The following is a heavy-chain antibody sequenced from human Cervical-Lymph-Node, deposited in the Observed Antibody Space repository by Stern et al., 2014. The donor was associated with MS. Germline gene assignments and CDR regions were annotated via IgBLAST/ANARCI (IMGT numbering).Heavy chain of an antibody. Sequence: QVQLVQSGAELKEPGASVKVSCKASGCTLTNYPMNWVRQAPGQGLEWMGGINTNTGNSTSAQCFTGRFVFSLATSVSTAYLHISSLKAEDTAVYYCARDFVDTAMITRSDYLDPWGQGTLVTVSS. CDR2: INTNTGNS. CDR1: GCTLTNYP. V-gene: IGHV7-4-1*02. D-gene: IGHD5-18*01. J-gene: IGHJ5*02. CDR3: ARDFVDTAMITRSDYLDP.